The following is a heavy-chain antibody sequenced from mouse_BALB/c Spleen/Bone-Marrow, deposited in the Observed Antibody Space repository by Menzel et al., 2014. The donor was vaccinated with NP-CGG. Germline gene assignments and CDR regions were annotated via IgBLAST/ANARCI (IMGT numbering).Heavy chain of an antibody. V-gene: IGHV14-3*02. CDR1: GFNIEDSY. J-gene: IGHJ2*01. CDR3: ARNYGSSLDY. Sequence: EVQLQQSGAEIVKPGASVKSSCTPSGFNIEDSYIYWMKQRPEQGLEWIGRIDPASGNTKYDPKFQGKATITVDTSSATAYLQLSSLTSEDTAVYYCARNYGSSLDYWGQGTTLTVSS. D-gene: IGHD1-1*01. CDR2: IDPASGNT.